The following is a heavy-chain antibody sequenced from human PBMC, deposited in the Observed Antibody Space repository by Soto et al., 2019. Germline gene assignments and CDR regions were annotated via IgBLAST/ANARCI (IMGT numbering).Heavy chain of an antibody. CDR1: GFTFNNYA. Sequence: EVHLLESGGGLVQPGGSLRLSCEASGFTFNNYAMTWVRQTPGKGLQWVSTISGSGSSTFYADSVRGRFTISRDNSKNTLYLQMNSLRAEDTALXYCAKEKIASTVADFFDYWGQGTLVTVSS. CDR2: ISGSGSST. V-gene: IGHV3-23*01. CDR3: AKEKIASTVADFFDY. D-gene: IGHD6-19*01. J-gene: IGHJ4*02.